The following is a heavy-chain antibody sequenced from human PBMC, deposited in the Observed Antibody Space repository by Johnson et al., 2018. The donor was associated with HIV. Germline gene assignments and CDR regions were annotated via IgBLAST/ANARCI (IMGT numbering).Heavy chain of an antibody. V-gene: IGHV3-11*04. CDR3: ARRSLVGQLGDDAFDI. Sequence: QVQLVESGGGLVKPGGSLRLSCAASGFTFSDYYMSWIRQAPGKGLAWVSYISSSGSTIYYADSVKGRFPISRDNAKNSLYLQMNSLRAEDTAVYYCARRSLVGQLGDDAFDIWGQGTMVTVSS. CDR1: GFTFSDYY. J-gene: IGHJ3*02. CDR2: ISSSGSTI. D-gene: IGHD6-6*01.